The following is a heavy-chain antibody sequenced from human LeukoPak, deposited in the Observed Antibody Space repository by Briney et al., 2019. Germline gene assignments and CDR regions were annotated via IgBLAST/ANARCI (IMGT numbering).Heavy chain of an antibody. J-gene: IGHJ6*02. CDR1: RYTFTGYY. CDR3: ARGPYDTVTMILYYYYGMDV. D-gene: IGHD4-17*01. Sequence: GASVKVSCKASRYTFTGYYMHWVRQAPGQGLEWMGWINPNSGGTNYAQKFQGRVTMTRDTSISTAYMELSRLRSDDTAVYYCARGPYDTVTMILYYYYGMDVWGQGTAVTVSS. V-gene: IGHV1-2*02. CDR2: INPNSGGT.